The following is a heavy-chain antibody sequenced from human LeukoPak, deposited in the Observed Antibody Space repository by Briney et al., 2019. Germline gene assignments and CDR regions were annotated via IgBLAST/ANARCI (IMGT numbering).Heavy chain of an antibody. CDR2: IHFSGST. CDR3: ARRAPARDYYYYYYMDV. CDR1: GGSISSSSYY. Sequence: PSETLSLTCTVSGGSISSSSYYWGWIRQPPGKGLEWIGSIHFSGSTYYNPSLKSRVTISVDTSKNQFSLKLSSVTAADTAVYYCARRAPARDYYYYYYMDVWGKGTTVTVSS. V-gene: IGHV4-39*01. J-gene: IGHJ6*03.